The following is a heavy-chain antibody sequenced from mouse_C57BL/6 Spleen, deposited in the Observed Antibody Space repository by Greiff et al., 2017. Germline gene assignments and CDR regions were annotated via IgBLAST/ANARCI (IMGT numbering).Heavy chain of an antibody. CDR2: IYPGDGDT. J-gene: IGHJ2*01. CDR3: ARSRDCDRRNYLDY. V-gene: IGHV1-82*01. Sequence: VKLQQSGPELVKPGASVKISCKASGYAFSSSWMNWVKQRPGKGLEWIGRIYPGDGDTNYNGKFKGKATLTADKSSSTAYRQLSSLTSEDSAVYFWARSRDCDRRNYLDYWGQGTTLTGSS. CDR1: GYAFSSSW.